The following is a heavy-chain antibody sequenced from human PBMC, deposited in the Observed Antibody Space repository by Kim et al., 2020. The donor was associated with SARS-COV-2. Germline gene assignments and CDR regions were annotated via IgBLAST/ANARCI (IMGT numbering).Heavy chain of an antibody. J-gene: IGHJ5*02. D-gene: IGHD3-10*01. CDR3: ARDRYYGSGSLNWFDP. Sequence: ASVKVSCKASGYTFTSYGISWVRQAPGQGLEWMGWISAYNGNTNYAQKLQGIVTMTTDTSTSTAYMELRSLRSEDTAVYYCARDRYYGSGSLNWFDPWGQGTLGTVSS. V-gene: IGHV1-18*01. CDR1: GYTFTSYG. CDR2: ISAYNGNT.